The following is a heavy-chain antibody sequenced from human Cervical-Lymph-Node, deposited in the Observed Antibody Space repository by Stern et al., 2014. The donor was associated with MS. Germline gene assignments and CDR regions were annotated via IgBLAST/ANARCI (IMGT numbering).Heavy chain of an antibody. V-gene: IGHV4-39*01. CDR1: GGSISSSSYY. D-gene: IGHD3-10*01. J-gene: IGHJ4*02. Sequence: QVQLQESGPGLVKPSETLSLTCTVSGGSISSSSYYWGWIRQPPGKGLEWIGSIYYSGSTYYNPSLKSRVTISVDTSKNQFPLKLSSVTAADTAVYYCARRWGPGSYLYYFDYWGQGTLVTVSS. CDR2: IYYSGST. CDR3: ARRWGPGSYLYYFDY.